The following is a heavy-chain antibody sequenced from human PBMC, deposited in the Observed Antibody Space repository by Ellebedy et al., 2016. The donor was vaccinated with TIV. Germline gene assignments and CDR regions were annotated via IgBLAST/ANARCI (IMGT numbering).Heavy chain of an antibody. J-gene: IGHJ4*02. CDR1: GFTFGDYA. Sequence: PGGSLRLSCTASGFTFGDYAMSWFRQAPGKGLVWVSRINSDGSSTSYADSVKGRFTISRDNAKNTLYLQMNSLRAEDTAVYYCARRSCSGGSCGTFDYWGQGTLVTVSS. CDR3: ARRSCSGGSCGTFDY. V-gene: IGHV3-74*01. CDR2: INSDGSST. D-gene: IGHD2-15*01.